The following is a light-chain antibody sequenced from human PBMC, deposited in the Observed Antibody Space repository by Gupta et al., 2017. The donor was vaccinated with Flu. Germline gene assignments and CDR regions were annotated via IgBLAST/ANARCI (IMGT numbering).Light chain of an antibody. CDR1: QSVLYSTNNKNY. Sequence: EIVLTQSPRSLAVSLGERAPINCKSRQSVLYSTNNKNYLAWYQQKPGQPPKLLIYWASTRESGVPDRFSGSGSETDFTLTISSLQAEDVAVYYCLQYYSTPLTFGQGTKVEIK. V-gene: IGKV4-1*01. J-gene: IGKJ1*01. CDR2: WAS. CDR3: LQYYSTPLT.